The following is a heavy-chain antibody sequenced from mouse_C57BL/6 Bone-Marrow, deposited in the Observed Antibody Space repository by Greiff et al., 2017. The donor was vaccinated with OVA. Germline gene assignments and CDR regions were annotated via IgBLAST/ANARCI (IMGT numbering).Heavy chain of an antibody. CDR3: AREGYGYGGCYAMDY. D-gene: IGHD2-2*01. CDR2: IWSGGST. V-gene: IGHV2-2*01. Sequence: VHLVESGPGLVQPSQSLSITCTVSGFSLTSYGVHWVRQSPGKGLEWLGVIWSGGSTDYNAAFISRLSISKDNSKSQVFFKMNSLQADDTAIYYCAREGYGYGGCYAMDYWGQGTSVTVSS. CDR1: GFSLTSYG. J-gene: IGHJ4*01.